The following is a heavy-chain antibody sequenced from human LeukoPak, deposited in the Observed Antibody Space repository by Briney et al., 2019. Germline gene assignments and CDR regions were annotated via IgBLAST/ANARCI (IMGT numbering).Heavy chain of an antibody. CDR3: ARDSGVAAGKGIDY. J-gene: IGHJ4*02. V-gene: IGHV3-30*14. D-gene: IGHD6-13*01. CDR1: GFTFNNYF. Sequence: GTSLRLSCAASGFTFNNYFMHWVRQAPGKGLEWVAATSYDGNSNYYADSVKGRFTISRDNSKNTLYLQMNSLRAEDTAVYYCARDSGVAAGKGIDYWGQGTLVTVSS. CDR2: TSYDGNSN.